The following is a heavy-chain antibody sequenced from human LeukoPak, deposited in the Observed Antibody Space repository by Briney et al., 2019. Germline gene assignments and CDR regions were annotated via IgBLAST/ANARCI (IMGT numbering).Heavy chain of an antibody. J-gene: IGHJ4*02. CDR1: GFTFSSYA. CDR2: ISNSGGST. V-gene: IGHV3-23*01. CDR3: AKDREDYDFWSGYSHGFDY. D-gene: IGHD3-3*01. Sequence: GGSLRLSCAASGFTFSSYAMNWVRQAPGKGLEWVSAISNSGGSTYDADSVKGRFTISRDNSKDTLYLQMNNLRAEDTAVYYCAKDREDYDFWSGYSHGFDYWGQGTLVTVSS.